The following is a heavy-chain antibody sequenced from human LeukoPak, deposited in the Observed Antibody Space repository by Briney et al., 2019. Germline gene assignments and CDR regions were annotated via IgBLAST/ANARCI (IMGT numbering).Heavy chain of an antibody. CDR3: ARGGTGQYQLLYSDFYYYMDV. Sequence: GASVKVSCKASGGTFSSYAISWVRQAPGQGLEWMGGIIPIFGTANYAQKFQGRVTITTDESTSTAYMELSSLRSEDTAVYYCARGGTGQYQLLYSDFYYYMDVWGKGTTVTVSS. V-gene: IGHV1-69*05. CDR2: IIPIFGTA. J-gene: IGHJ6*03. D-gene: IGHD2-2*02. CDR1: GGTFSSYA.